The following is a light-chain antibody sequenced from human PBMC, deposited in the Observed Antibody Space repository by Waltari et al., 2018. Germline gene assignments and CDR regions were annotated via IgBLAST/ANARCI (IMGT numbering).Light chain of an antibody. CDR2: ATS. V-gene: IGKV1-12*01. CDR3: QQANSFPIT. Sequence: DIQMTHSPSSVSASVGDRVTMTCRASQAIRIWLAWYQQKPGKAPNLLIYATSSLQTGVPSRFRGSGSGTEFTLTISSLQPEDFATCYCQQANSFPITFGPGTKGDFK. J-gene: IGKJ3*01. CDR1: QAIRIW.